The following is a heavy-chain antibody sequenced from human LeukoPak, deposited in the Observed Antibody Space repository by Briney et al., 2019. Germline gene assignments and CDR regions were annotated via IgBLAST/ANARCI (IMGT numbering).Heavy chain of an antibody. Sequence: PSETLSLTCTVSGGSISSYYRSWIRQPPGKGLEWIGYIYYSGSTNYNPSLKSRVTISVDTSKNQFSLKLSSVTAADTAVYYCARDAKSDYGGNSWHAFDIWGQGTMVTVSS. CDR2: IYYSGST. D-gene: IGHD4-23*01. CDR1: GGSISSYY. J-gene: IGHJ3*02. CDR3: ARDAKSDYGGNSWHAFDI. V-gene: IGHV4-59*01.